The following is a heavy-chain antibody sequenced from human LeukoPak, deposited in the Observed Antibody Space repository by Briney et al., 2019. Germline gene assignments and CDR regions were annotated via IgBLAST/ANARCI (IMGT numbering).Heavy chain of an antibody. CDR3: ARAYYDSSGYYSFDY. D-gene: IGHD3-22*01. CDR2: IIPILGIA. J-gene: IGHJ4*02. CDR1: GGTFSSYA. V-gene: IGHV1-69*04. Sequence: SVKVSCKASGGTFSSYAISWVRQAPGQGLEWMGRIIPILGIANYAQKFQGRVTITADKSTSTAYIELSSLRSEDTAVYYCARAYYDSSGYYSFDYWGQGTLVTVSS.